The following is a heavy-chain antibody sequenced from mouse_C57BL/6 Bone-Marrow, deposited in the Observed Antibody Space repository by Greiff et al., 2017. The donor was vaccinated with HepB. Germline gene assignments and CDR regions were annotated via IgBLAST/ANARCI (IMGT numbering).Heavy chain of an antibody. V-gene: IGHV7-1*01. CDR1: GFTFSDFY. D-gene: IGHD1-1*01. Sequence: EVQLQESGGGLVQSGRSLRLSCATSGFTFSDFYMEWVRQAPGKGLEWIAASRNKANDYTTEYSASVKGRFIVSRDTSQSILYLQMNALRAEDTAIYYCARDAVITTVVPYWYFDVWGTGTTVTVSS. J-gene: IGHJ1*03. CDR3: ARDAVITTVVPYWYFDV. CDR2: SRNKANDYTT.